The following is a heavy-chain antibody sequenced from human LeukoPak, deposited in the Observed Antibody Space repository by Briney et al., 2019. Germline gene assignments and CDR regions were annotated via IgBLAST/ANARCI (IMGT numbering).Heavy chain of an antibody. V-gene: IGHV3-30*18. D-gene: IGHD4-17*01. J-gene: IGHJ5*02. Sequence: PGGSLRLSCAASGFTFSSYGMHWVRQAPGKGLEWVAVISYHGTNKYYADSVKGRFTISRDNSKNTLYLQMNSLRAEDTAVYCCGKYSDYGDYLDWFDPWGQGTLVTVSS. CDR3: GKYSDYGDYLDWFDP. CDR2: ISYHGTNK. CDR1: GFTFSSYG.